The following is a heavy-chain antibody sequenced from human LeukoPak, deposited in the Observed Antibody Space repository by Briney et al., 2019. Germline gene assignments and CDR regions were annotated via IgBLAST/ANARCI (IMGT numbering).Heavy chain of an antibody. CDR3: VRDGSGLPGNYRHFDY. V-gene: IGHV3-64*01. CDR1: GFTFSSHS. J-gene: IGHJ4*02. CDR2: ISGNGDST. Sequence: GGSLRLFCAASGFTFSSHSMHWARQAPGKGLEYVSTISGNGDSTHYGNSVKGRFTISRDNSKNTLYLQMGSLRPEDMAIYYCVRDGSGLPGNYRHFDYWGQGTLVIVST. D-gene: IGHD3-10*01.